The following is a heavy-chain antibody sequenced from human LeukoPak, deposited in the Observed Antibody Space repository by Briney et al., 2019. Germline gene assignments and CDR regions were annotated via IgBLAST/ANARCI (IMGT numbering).Heavy chain of an antibody. CDR3: AKGLYHYYGSGSYTLDS. Sequence: AGGSLRLSCAASGFTFSSYAMSWVRQAPGKGLEWVSAISGSGTGTHYADSVKDRFTISRDVSKNTLSLQMSSLRAEDTAVYYCAKGLYHYYGSGSYTLDSWGQGTQVTVSS. V-gene: IGHV3-23*01. J-gene: IGHJ4*02. CDR1: GFTFSSYA. CDR2: ISGSGTGT. D-gene: IGHD3-10*01.